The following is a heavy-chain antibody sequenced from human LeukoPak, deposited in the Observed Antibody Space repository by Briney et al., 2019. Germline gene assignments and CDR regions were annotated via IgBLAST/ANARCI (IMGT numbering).Heavy chain of an antibody. CDR2: ISWNSGSI. Sequence: GRSLRLSCAASGFTFDDYAMHWVRQAPGKGLEWVSGISWNSGSIGYAGSVKGRFTISRDNAKNSLYLQMNSLRAEGTALYYCAKAGRQWLVLSYWGQGTLVTVSS. J-gene: IGHJ4*02. CDR3: AKAGRQWLVLSY. D-gene: IGHD6-19*01. CDR1: GFTFDDYA. V-gene: IGHV3-9*01.